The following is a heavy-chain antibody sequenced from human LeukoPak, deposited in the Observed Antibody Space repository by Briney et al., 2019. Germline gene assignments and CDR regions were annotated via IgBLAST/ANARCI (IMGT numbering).Heavy chain of an antibody. D-gene: IGHD6-13*01. Sequence: SETLSLTCTVSDGSISSGYYYWSWIRQPPGKGLEWIGYISYSGSTYYNPSLKSRVTISIDTSKNQFSLKVSSVTAADTAVYFCARDRTSSSWSTWGQGTLVTVSS. V-gene: IGHV4-30-4*01. CDR3: ARDRTSSSWST. J-gene: IGHJ4*02. CDR2: ISYSGST. CDR1: DGSISSGYYY.